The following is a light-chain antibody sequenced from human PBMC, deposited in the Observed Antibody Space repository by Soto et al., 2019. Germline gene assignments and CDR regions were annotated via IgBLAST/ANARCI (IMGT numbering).Light chain of an antibody. V-gene: IGKV3-20*01. J-gene: IGKJ5*01. Sequence: ETVLTQSPDTLSLSPGERATLSCRASPSVAGSNLAWYQQKPGQTPRLLIYGASSRAPGIPDRFSGSGSGTCFTLTISGLAPEDLGVYCCQQYGDSLFTFGQGTRLDIK. CDR2: GAS. CDR1: PSVAGSN. CDR3: QQYGDSLFT.